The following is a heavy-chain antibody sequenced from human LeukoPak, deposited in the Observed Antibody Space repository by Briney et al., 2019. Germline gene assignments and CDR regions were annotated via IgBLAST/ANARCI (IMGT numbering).Heavy chain of an antibody. Sequence: SETLSLTCTVSGGSISSYYWSWIRQPPGKGLEWIGYIYYSGSTNYNPSLKSRVTISVDTSKNQFSLKLSSVTAADTAVYYCARVRGNGYYYFDYWGQGTLVTVSS. CDR1: GGSISSYY. D-gene: IGHD3-22*01. CDR3: ARVRGNGYYYFDY. CDR2: IYYSGST. V-gene: IGHV4-59*01. J-gene: IGHJ4*02.